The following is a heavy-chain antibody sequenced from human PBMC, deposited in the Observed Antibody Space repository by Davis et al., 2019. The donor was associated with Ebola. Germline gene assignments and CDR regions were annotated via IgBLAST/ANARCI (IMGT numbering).Heavy chain of an antibody. CDR2: INHSGST. CDR1: GGSFSGYY. J-gene: IGHJ5*02. CDR3: ASALGGYSGWFDP. Sequence: SETLSLTCAVYGGSFSGYYWSWIRQPPGKGLEWIGEINHSGSTNYNPSLKSRVTISVDTSKNQFSLKLSSVTAADTAVYYCASALGGYSGWFDPWGQGTLVTVSS. D-gene: IGHD2-21*01. V-gene: IGHV4-34*01.